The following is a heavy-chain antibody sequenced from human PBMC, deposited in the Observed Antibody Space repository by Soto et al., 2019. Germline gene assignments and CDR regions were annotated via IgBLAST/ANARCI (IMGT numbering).Heavy chain of an antibody. V-gene: IGHV3-11*06. CDR3: TRGHHSMDV. J-gene: IGHJ6*02. Sequence: PVGSLRLSCAASAFTFSDHYMSWIRQAPGKGLEWISYINPSGSYTHYADSVKGRFTISRDNAENSLYLQMNSLRVDDTALYYCTRGHHSMDVWGQGATVTVSS. CDR1: AFTFSDHY. D-gene: IGHD5-18*01. CDR2: INPSGSYT.